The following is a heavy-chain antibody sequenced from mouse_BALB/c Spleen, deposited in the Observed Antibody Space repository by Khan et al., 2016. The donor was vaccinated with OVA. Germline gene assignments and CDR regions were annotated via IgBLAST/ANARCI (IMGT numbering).Heavy chain of an antibody. CDR3: ARGNYYGYALDY. CDR2: ISYSGST. Sequence: EVQLQESGPGLVKPSQSLSLTCTVNGYSITSNYAWNWIQQFPGNKLEWMGYISYSGSTNYNPSLKSRLSITRDKSKNQFFLLLHSVTTEDSATYYCARGNYYGYALDYWGQGPSVTVSS. V-gene: IGHV3-2*02. D-gene: IGHD1-1*01. CDR1: GYSITSNYA. J-gene: IGHJ4*01.